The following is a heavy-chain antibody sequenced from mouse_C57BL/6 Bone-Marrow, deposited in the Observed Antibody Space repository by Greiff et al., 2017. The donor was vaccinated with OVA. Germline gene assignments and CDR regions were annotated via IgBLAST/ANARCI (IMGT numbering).Heavy chain of an antibody. Sequence: QVQLQQSGAELARPGASVKLSCKASGYTFTSYGISWVKQRTGQGLEWIGEIYPRSGNTYYNEKFKGKATLTADKSSSTGYMELRSLTSEDSAIYFCARSGDYDRGDAYWGQGTLVTVSA. CDR1: GYTFTSYG. D-gene: IGHD2-4*01. CDR3: ARSGDYDRGDAY. V-gene: IGHV1-81*01. CDR2: IYPRSGNT. J-gene: IGHJ3*01.